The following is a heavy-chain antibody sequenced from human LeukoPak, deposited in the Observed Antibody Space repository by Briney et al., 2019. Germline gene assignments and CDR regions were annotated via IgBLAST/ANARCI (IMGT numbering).Heavy chain of an antibody. CDR2: INHSGYT. CDR3: TRMTTGHDY. J-gene: IGHJ4*02. D-gene: IGHD4-17*01. CDR1: GVSFNDYY. V-gene: IGHV4-34*01. Sequence: NPSETLSLTCAVSGVSFNDYYWSWVRQTPGKGLEWIGEINHSGYTNDSPSLKSRVTISIDTSRKQFSLNLRSVTVADTGIYYCTRMTTGHDYWGQGTLVTVSS.